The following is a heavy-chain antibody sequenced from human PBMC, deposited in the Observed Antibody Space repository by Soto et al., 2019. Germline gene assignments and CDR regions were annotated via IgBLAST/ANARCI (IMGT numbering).Heavy chain of an antibody. CDR1: GFTFSTYE. Sequence: GGSLRLSCVVSGFTFSTYEMNWVRQAPGKGLEWVSYITARGSITYYAASVKGRFTTSRDNAKDSVYLEIDSLRPEDTAMYYYARGRCSSSNCQLDYWGQGALVTVSS. J-gene: IGHJ4*02. CDR3: ARGRCSSSNCQLDY. V-gene: IGHV3-48*03. D-gene: IGHD4-4*01. CDR2: ITARGSIT.